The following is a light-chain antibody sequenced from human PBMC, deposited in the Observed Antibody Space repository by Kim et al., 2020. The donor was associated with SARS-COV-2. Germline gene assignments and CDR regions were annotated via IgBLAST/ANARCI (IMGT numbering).Light chain of an antibody. Sequence: ASVILACTLGSGRSNYGVAWQQQRAEKGPRYLMKVNSDGSHNKGDGIPDRFSGSASGAERYLTISSLQSEDEADYYCQTWGPGIRVFGGGTQLTVL. CDR1: SGRSNYG. CDR2: VNSDGSH. CDR3: QTWGPGIRV. V-gene: IGLV4-69*01. J-gene: IGLJ3*02.